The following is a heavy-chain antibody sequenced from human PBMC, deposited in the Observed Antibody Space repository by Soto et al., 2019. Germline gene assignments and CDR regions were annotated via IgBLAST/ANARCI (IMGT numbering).Heavy chain of an antibody. CDR1: GFTFSSYT. Sequence: GGSLRLSCAASGFTFSSYTMNWVRQAPGKGLEWISYIYSVSGTTSYADSVKGRFTLSSDNAKNSLYLQMNSLRAEDTALYYCARGLLATGGSLSYMDVWGKGTTVTVSS. J-gene: IGHJ6*03. CDR3: ARGLLATGGSLSYMDV. CDR2: IYSVSGTT. V-gene: IGHV3-48*01. D-gene: IGHD6-13*01.